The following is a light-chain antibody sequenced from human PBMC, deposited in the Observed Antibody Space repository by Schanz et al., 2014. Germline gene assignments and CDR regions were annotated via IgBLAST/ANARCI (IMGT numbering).Light chain of an antibody. CDR3: QQYNNWPVT. Sequence: EIVLTQSPATLSLSPGERATLSCRASQSVSSYLAWYQQKPGQAPRLLIYDASNRATGIPARFSGSGSGTDFTLTISSLQSEDVAVYYCQQYNNWPVTFGPGTKVDIK. V-gene: IGKV3-11*01. J-gene: IGKJ3*01. CDR2: DAS. CDR1: QSVSSY.